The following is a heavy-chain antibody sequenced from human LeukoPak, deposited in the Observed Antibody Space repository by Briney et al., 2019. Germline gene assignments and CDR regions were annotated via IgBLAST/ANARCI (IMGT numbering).Heavy chain of an antibody. Sequence: GESLKISCKGSGYSFTTYWISWVRQMPGKGLEWMGRIDPSGSYTNYSPSFQGHVTISSDKSISTAYLQWSSLKASDTAMYYCARRLAYGYNVFDIWGQGTMVTVSS. CDR1: GYSFTTYW. D-gene: IGHD5-18*01. CDR3: ARRLAYGYNVFDI. V-gene: IGHV5-10-1*01. CDR2: IDPSGSYT. J-gene: IGHJ3*02.